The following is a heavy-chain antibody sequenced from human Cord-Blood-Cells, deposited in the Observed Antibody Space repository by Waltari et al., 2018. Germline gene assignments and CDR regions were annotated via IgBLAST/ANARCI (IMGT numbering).Heavy chain of an antibody. J-gene: IGHJ6*02. D-gene: IGHD2-2*01. CDR3: ARVWRYCSSTSCYGGLYYYYGMDV. CDR2: ISYDGSNK. V-gene: IGHV3-30*04. Sequence: QVQLVESGGGVVQPGRSLRLSCAASGFTCSSYAMHWVRQAPGQGLERVAVISYDGSNKYYADSVKGRFTISRDNSKNTLYLQMNSLRAEDTAVYYCARVWRYCSSTSCYGGLYYYYGMDVWGQGTTVTVSS. CDR1: GFTCSSYA.